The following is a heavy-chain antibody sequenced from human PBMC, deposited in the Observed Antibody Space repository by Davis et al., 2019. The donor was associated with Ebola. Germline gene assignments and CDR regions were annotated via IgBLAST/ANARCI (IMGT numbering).Heavy chain of an antibody. CDR2: IIPILGIA. CDR3: ARDLGAADDY. D-gene: IGHD2-15*01. Sequence: SVNVSCKASGGTFRSYASSWLRQAPGQGLEWMGRIIPILGIANYAQKFQGRVTITADKSTSTAYMELSSLRSEDTAVYYCARDLGAADDYWGQGTLVTVSS. J-gene: IGHJ4*02. CDR1: GGTFRSYA. V-gene: IGHV1-69*04.